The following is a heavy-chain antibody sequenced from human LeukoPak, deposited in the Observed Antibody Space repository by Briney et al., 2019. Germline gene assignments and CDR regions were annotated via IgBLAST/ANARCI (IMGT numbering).Heavy chain of an antibody. D-gene: IGHD6-13*01. J-gene: IGHJ6*02. CDR1: GFTFSSYS. CDR3: ARDVWIAAAGTYYYYYGMDV. V-gene: IGHV3-21*01. Sequence: PGGSLRLSCAASGFTFSSYSMNWVRQAPGKGLEWVSSIGSSSSYIYYADSVKGRFTISRDNAKNSLYLQMNSLRAEDTAVYYCARDVWIAAAGTYYYYYGMDVWGQGTTVTVS. CDR2: IGSSSSYI.